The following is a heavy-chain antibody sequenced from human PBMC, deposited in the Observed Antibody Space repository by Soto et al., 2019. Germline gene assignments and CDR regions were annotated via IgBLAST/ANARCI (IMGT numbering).Heavy chain of an antibody. J-gene: IGHJ5*02. CDR1: GGSISSYY. D-gene: IGHD2-15*01. CDR3: AGTYCSGGSCYSTPSDP. CDR2: IYYSGST. V-gene: IGHV4-59*08. Sequence: SETLSLTCTVSGGSISSYYWSWIRQPPGKGLEWIGYIYYSGSTNYNPSLKSRVTMSVDTSKNQFSLKLSSVTAADTAVYYCAGTYCSGGSCYSTPSDPWGHGTLVTVSS.